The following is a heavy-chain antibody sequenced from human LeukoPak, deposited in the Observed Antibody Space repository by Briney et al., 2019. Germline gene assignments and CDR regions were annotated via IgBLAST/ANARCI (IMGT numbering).Heavy chain of an antibody. J-gene: IGHJ4*02. V-gene: IGHV3-21*01. D-gene: IGHD1-26*01. CDR2: ISSSSSYI. Sequence: GGSLRLSCAASGFTFSNYNLNWVRQAPGKGLEWVSSISSSSSYIYYADSLKGRFTISRDNAKNSLYLQMNNLRAEDTAVYYCARENTYSESYLTHFDYWGRGTLVTVSS. CDR1: GFTFSNYN. CDR3: ARENTYSESYLTHFDY.